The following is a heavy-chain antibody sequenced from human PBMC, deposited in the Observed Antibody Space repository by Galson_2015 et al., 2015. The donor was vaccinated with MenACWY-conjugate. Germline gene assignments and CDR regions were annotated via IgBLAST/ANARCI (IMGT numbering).Heavy chain of an antibody. Sequence: SLRLSCAVSGSTFSSYAMTWVRQAPGKGLEWVSSISASGGSTYHADSVKGRFTISRDNSKNTLYLQVNSLRAEDTAVYYCARGRGGYSYAYSPDYWGQGTLVTVSS. V-gene: IGHV3-23*01. CDR3: ARGRGGYSYAYSPDY. D-gene: IGHD5-18*01. J-gene: IGHJ4*02. CDR2: ISASGGST. CDR1: GSTFSSYA.